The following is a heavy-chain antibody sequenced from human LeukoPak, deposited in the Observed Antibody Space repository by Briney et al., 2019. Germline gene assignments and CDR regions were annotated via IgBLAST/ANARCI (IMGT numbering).Heavy chain of an antibody. V-gene: IGHV4-59*01. Sequence: SETLCLTCTVSGGSISSYYWSWIRQPPGKGLEWIGYIYYSGSTNYNPSLKSRVTISVDTSKNQFSLKLSSVTAADTAVYYCARTTKDTAMVVYYFDYWGQGTLVTVSS. CDR3: ARTTKDTAMVVYYFDY. D-gene: IGHD5-18*01. CDR2: IYYSGST. J-gene: IGHJ4*02. CDR1: GGSISSYY.